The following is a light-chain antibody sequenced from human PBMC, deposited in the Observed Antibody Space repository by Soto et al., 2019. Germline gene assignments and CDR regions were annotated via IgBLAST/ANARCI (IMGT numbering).Light chain of an antibody. J-gene: IGKJ1*01. CDR1: QGISNY. CDR3: QKYNSAPPET. V-gene: IGKV1-27*01. Sequence: DIQMTQSPSSLSASVGDRVTITCRASQGISNYLAWYQQRPGKVPKLLIYAASTLQSGVPSRFSGSGSGTDFTLTISSLQPEDVATYYCQKYNSAPPETFGQGTKVEI. CDR2: AAS.